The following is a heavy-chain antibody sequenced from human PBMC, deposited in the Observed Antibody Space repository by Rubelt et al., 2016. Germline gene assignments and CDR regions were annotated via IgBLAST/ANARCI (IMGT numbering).Heavy chain of an antibody. D-gene: IGHD1-26*01. Sequence: QVQLVQSGAEVKKPGASVKVSCKISGSTLSEISIHWVRQAPGKGLEWMGGLDPEDGETVYAQKFQGRVIMTEDTFTDTADMDLSSLRSDDTAVYYCTSYHPVKSTTYGFDIWGQGTLVTVSS. CDR1: GSTLSEIS. V-gene: IGHV1-24*01. J-gene: IGHJ3*02. CDR2: LDPEDGET. CDR3: TSYHPVKSTTYGFDI.